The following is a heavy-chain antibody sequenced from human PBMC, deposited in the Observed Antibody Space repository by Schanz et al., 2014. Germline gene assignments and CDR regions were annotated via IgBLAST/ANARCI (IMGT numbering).Heavy chain of an antibody. CDR2: ISNDGSIK. J-gene: IGHJ4*02. CDR3: ARANYRRKINFDY. V-gene: IGHV3-30-3*01. CDR1: GFTLSSYA. Sequence: QVQLVESGGGVVQPGRSLRLSCAAYGFTLSSYAMHWVRQAPGKGLEWVAVISNDGSIKYYADSVEGRFTISRDNSENTLYLQMNSLSADDTAVYYCARANYRRKINFDYWGRGTLVTVSS. D-gene: IGHD3-10*01.